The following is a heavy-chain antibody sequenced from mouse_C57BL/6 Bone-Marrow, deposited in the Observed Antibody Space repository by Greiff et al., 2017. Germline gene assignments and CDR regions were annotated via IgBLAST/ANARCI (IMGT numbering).Heavy chain of an antibody. CDR2: IYPRSGNT. Sequence: VQLQQSGAELARPGASVKLSCKASGYTFTSYGISWVKQRPGQGLEWIGEIYPRSGNTYYNEKFKGKATLTADKSSSTAYMELRSLTSEDSAVYFCASPYYYGSRGNYWGQGTTLTVTS. V-gene: IGHV1-81*01. CDR1: GYTFTSYG. D-gene: IGHD1-1*01. J-gene: IGHJ2*01. CDR3: ASPYYYGSRGNY.